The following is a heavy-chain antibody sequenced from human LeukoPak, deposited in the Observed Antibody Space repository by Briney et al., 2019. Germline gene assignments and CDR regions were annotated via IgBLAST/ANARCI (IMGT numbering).Heavy chain of an antibody. V-gene: IGHV4-59*01. CDR2: IYYSGST. CDR3: ARDSGSYYFDY. D-gene: IGHD1-26*01. Sequence: SETLSLTCTVSGGSISRYYWSWLRQPPGKGLEWIGYIYYSGSTNYNPSLKSRVTISVDTSKNQFSLKLSSVTAADTAVYYCARDSGSYYFDYWGQGTLVTVSS. CDR1: GGSISRYY. J-gene: IGHJ4*02.